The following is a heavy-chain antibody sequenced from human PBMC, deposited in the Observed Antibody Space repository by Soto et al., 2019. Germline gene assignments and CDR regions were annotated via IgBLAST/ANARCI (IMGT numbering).Heavy chain of an antibody. D-gene: IGHD6-19*01. CDR2: ISYDGSNK. CDR1: GFTFSSYG. J-gene: IGHJ4*02. CDR3: AKMSWYSSGWSDY. Sequence: QVQLVESGGGVVQPGRSLRLSCAASGFTFSSYGMHWVRQAPGKGLEWVAVISYDGSNKYYADSVKGRFTISRDNSKNTLYLQMNSLRAEDTAVYYCAKMSWYSSGWSDYWGQGTLVTVSS. V-gene: IGHV3-30*18.